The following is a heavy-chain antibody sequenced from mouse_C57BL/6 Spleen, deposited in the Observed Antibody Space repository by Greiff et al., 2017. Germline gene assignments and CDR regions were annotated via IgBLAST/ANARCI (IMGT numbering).Heavy chain of an antibody. CDR1: GYTFTSYG. V-gene: IGHV1-81*01. Sequence: QVQLQQSGAELARPGASVKLSCKASGYTFTSYGISWVKQRTGQGLEWIGEIYPRSGNTYYNEKFKGKATLTADKSSSTAYMELRSLTSEDSAVYFCARRRVYYGSSDYFDYWGQGTTLTVSS. CDR3: ARRRVYYGSSDYFDY. D-gene: IGHD1-1*01. CDR2: IYPRSGNT. J-gene: IGHJ2*01.